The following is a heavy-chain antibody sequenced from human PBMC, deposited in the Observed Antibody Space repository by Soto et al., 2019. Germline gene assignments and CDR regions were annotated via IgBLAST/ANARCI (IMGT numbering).Heavy chain of an antibody. Sequence: GGALRLSCAASGVTFSSDAMSCVRQGPGKGLEWVSAISGSGGRTYYAAPVTGPSRISRDNSKSTLYLQMNSLRAADPAVYYCAKCQQLAHFDYWGQGTLVTVSS. CDR3: AKCQQLAHFDY. V-gene: IGHV3-23*01. D-gene: IGHD6-6*01. CDR1: GVTFSSDA. CDR2: ISGSGGRT. J-gene: IGHJ4*02.